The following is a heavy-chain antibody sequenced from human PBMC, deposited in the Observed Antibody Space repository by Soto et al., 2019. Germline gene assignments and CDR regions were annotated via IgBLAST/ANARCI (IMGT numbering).Heavy chain of an antibody. CDR2: INHSVST. J-gene: IGHJ5*02. V-gene: IGHV4-34*01. Sequence: XGTLSLPCAVYGGSFSGYDLSWIRQPPGKGLEWIGEINHSVSTNYNPSLKSRVTISVDTSKNQFSLKLSSVTAADTAVYYCARRGSGSYYSAWWFDPWGQGTLVTVSS. D-gene: IGHD3-10*01. CDR3: ARRGSGSYYSAWWFDP. CDR1: GGSFSGYD.